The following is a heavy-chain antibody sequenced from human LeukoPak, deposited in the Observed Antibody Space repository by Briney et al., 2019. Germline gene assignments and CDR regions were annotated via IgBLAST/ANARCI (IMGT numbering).Heavy chain of an antibody. J-gene: IGHJ6*03. CDR2: IYYSGTT. V-gene: IGHV4-59*12. CDR3: ARGEFRFLESQSPHDYYYYMDV. CDR1: GGSITSYY. D-gene: IGHD3-3*01. Sequence: SETLSLTCTVSGGSITSYYWSWIRQPPGKGLEWIGYIYYSGTTNYNPSLNSRVTISVDTSKNQFSLKLSSVTAADTAVYYCARGEFRFLESQSPHDYYYYMDVWGKGTTVTVSS.